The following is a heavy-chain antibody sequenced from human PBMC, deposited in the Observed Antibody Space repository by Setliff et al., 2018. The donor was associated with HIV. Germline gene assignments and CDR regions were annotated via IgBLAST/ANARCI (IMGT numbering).Heavy chain of an antibody. D-gene: IGHD2-15*01. J-gene: IGHJ3*02. CDR3: ARNPCSGGSCPDAFDI. CDR2: IYYSGST. CDR1: GGSISSYY. V-gene: IGHV4-59*01. Sequence: SETLSLTCTVSGGSISSYYWSWIRQPPGKGLEWIGYIYYSGSTTYNPSLKSRVTISVDTSKNQFSLKLSSVTAADTAVYYCARNPCSGGSCPDAFDIWG.